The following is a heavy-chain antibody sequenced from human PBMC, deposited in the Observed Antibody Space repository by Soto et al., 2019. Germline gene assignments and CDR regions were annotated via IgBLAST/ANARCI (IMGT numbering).Heavy chain of an antibody. Sequence: EVQLVESGGGLVQPGGSLRLSCAASGFTFSGHSMNWVRQAPGKGLEWVSYIMSSGRIIHYADSVKGRFTISRDNGKTSLFLQMNSLRVEDTAVYYCVRGLGSENYRGHWFDPWGQGTLVTVSS. CDR1: GFTFSGHS. J-gene: IGHJ5*02. D-gene: IGHD3-10*01. CDR2: IMSSGRII. CDR3: VRGLGSENYRGHWFDP. V-gene: IGHV3-48*01.